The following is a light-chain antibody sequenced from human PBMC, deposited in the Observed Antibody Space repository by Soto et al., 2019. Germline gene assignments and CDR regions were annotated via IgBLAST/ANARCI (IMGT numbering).Light chain of an antibody. Sequence: QSVLTQPPSASGTPGQRVTISCSGSHSNIETNSVNWYQQLPGTAPKLLIFATNQRPSGVPDRFSGSKSGTSASLATSGLQSDDEADYYCAAWDDSLSGYLFGTGTKVTVL. V-gene: IGLV1-44*01. CDR1: HSNIETNS. CDR2: ATN. J-gene: IGLJ1*01. CDR3: AAWDDSLSGYL.